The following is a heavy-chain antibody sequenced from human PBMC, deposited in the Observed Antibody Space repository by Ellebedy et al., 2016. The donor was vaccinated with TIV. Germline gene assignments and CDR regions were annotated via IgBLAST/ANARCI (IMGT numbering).Heavy chain of an antibody. CDR3: AKDLELRFFKMEAFDI. Sequence: GGSLRLXXAASGFTFDDYAMHWVRQAPGRGLEWVSGISWNSGSIGYADSVKGRFTITRDNAKNSLYPQMNSLRTEDTALYYCAKDLELRFFKMEAFDIWGQGTMVTVSS. CDR1: GFTFDDYA. J-gene: IGHJ3*02. CDR2: ISWNSGSI. V-gene: IGHV3-9*01. D-gene: IGHD3-3*01.